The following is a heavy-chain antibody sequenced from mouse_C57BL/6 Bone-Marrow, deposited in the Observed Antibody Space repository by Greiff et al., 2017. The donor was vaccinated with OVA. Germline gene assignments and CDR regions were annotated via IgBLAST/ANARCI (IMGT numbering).Heavy chain of an antibody. CDR2: IYPGSGST. Sequence: QVHVKQPGAELVKPGASVKMSCKASGYTFTSYWITWVKQRPGQGLEWIGDIYPGSGSTNYNEKFKSKATLTVDTSSSTAYMQLSSLTSEDSAVYYCARDYAGYFDYWGQGTTLTVSS. J-gene: IGHJ2*01. CDR3: ARDYAGYFDY. D-gene: IGHD2-4*01. CDR1: GYTFTSYW. V-gene: IGHV1-55*01.